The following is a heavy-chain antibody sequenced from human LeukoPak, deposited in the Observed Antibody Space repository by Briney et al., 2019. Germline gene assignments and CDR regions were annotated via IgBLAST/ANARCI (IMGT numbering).Heavy chain of an antibody. V-gene: IGHV3-15*01. CDR2: IKDEVDGGTT. J-gene: IGHJ4*02. CDR1: GFTFSHAW. CDR3: TTIRGFCGGRSCLGY. Sequence: GGSLRLPCAVSGFTFSHAWMSWVRQAPGKGLEWVGRIKDEVDGGTTDYAAPVKGRFTIARDDSKNTLYLQMNSLKSEDTAVYYCTTIRGFCGGRSCLGYWGQGTLVTVSS. D-gene: IGHD2-15*01.